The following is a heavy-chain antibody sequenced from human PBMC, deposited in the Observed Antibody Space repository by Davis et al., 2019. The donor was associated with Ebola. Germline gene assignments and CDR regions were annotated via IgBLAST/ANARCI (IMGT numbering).Heavy chain of an antibody. CDR2: ISSNGGST. CDR1: GFTFSSYA. V-gene: IGHV3-64*04. J-gene: IGHJ4*02. D-gene: IGHD6-13*01. CDR3: ARDFGLAAAGTAFDY. Sequence: GESLKISCAASGFTFSSYAMHWVRQAPGKGLEYVSAISSNGGSTYYADSVKGRFTISRDNSKNTLYLQMNSLRAEDTAVYYCARDFGLAAAGTAFDYWGQGTLVTVSS.